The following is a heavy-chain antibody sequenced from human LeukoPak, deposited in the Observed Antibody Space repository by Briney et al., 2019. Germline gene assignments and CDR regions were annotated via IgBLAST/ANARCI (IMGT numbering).Heavy chain of an antibody. CDR2: ISGSGGST. CDR3: AELGITMIGGV. D-gene: IGHD3-10*02. Sequence: GGSLRLSCAASGFTFSSYGMSWVRQAPGKGLEWVSAISGSGGSTYYADSVKGRFTISRDNSKNTMYLQMTSLRAEDTAVYYCAELGITMIGGVWGKGTTVTISS. J-gene: IGHJ6*04. CDR1: GFTFSSYG. V-gene: IGHV3-23*01.